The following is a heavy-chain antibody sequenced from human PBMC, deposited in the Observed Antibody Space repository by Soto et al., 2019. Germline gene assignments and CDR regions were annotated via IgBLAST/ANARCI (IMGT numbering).Heavy chain of an antibody. D-gene: IGHD1-1*01. J-gene: IGHJ4*02. CDR3: ARGRYGDY. CDR1: GYTFTSYG. CDR2: ISAHNGNT. V-gene: IGHV1-18*01. Sequence: QVHLVQSGAEVKKPGASVKVSCKGSGYTFTSYGITWVRQAPGQGLEWMGWISAHNGNTDYAQKLQGRVTLTRDTSTSTAYMALRSLRSDDTAVYYSARGRYGDYWGQGALVTVSS.